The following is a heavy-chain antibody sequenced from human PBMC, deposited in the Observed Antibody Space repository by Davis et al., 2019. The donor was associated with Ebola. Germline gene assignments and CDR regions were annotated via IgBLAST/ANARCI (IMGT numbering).Heavy chain of an antibody. CDR2: IYTGDSVT. Sequence: GESLKISCKDSEDSFTSYWIGWVRQMPGKGLEWMGIIYTGDSVTRYSPSFRGQVTISADKSINTAYLQWSSLKASDTAIYYCARGTNGYNPGGYFDSWGQGTLVTVSS. CDR1: EDSFTSYW. V-gene: IGHV5-51*01. CDR3: ARGTNGYNPGGYFDS. D-gene: IGHD5-24*01. J-gene: IGHJ4*02.